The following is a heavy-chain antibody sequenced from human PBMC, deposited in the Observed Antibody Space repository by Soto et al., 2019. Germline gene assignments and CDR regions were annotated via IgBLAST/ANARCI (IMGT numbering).Heavy chain of an antibody. CDR2: ISWNSGSI. Sequence: GGSLRLSCAASGFTFDDYAMHWVRQAPGKGLEWVSGISWNSGSIGYADSVKGRFTISRDNAKNSLYLQMNSLRAEDTALYYCAKVRGYGSGHYYYYMDVWGKGTTVTVSS. CDR3: AKVRGYGSGHYYYYMDV. CDR1: GFTFDDYA. D-gene: IGHD3-10*01. V-gene: IGHV3-9*01. J-gene: IGHJ6*03.